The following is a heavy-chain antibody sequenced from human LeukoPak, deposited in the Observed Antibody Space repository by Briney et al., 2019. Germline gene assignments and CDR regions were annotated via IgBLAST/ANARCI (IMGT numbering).Heavy chain of an antibody. J-gene: IGHJ3*02. D-gene: IGHD1-26*01. V-gene: IGHV4-39*01. CDR3: ARQARSFSPVIHDAFDI. CDR1: GGSISTTKYY. Sequence: SETLSLTCLVSGGSISTTKYYWGWVRQSPGKGLERFGTIKYSANTYNGRSLKCRVTIAVDTSKNRFALRVNSVTAADTAVYDWARQARSFSPVIHDAFDIWGQGTRVTVSS. CDR2: IKYSANT.